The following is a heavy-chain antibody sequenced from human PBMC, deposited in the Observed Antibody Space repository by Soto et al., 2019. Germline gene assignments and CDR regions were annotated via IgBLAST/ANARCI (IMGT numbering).Heavy chain of an antibody. J-gene: IGHJ6*02. Sequence: PGGSLRLSCVASGFTFSSYVIHWVRQAPGKGLEWVAVVSYDGSNKYYADSVKGRFTISRDNSKNTLYLQMNSLRAEDTAVYYCARAYEGDYFDVWGQGTTVTVSS. CDR1: GFTFSSYV. D-gene: IGHD4-17*01. CDR3: ARAYEGDYFDV. V-gene: IGHV3-30-3*01. CDR2: VSYDGSNK.